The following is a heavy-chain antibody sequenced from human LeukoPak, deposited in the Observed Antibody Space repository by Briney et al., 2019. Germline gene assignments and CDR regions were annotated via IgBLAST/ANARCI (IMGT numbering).Heavy chain of an antibody. J-gene: IGHJ6*03. CDR3: ARAIYYGVMTGYYDYYSYYMDV. D-gene: IGHD3-9*01. CDR2: IIPKFGTA. V-gene: IGHV1-69*06. Sequence: ASVKVSCKASADTFSRYAISWVRQAPGQGLEWMGRIIPKFGTAKYAQRFRGRVTITADKSTTTAYMELSSLRSEDTAVYYCARAIYYGVMTGYYDYYSYYMDVWGDGTTVTVSS. CDR1: ADTFSRYA.